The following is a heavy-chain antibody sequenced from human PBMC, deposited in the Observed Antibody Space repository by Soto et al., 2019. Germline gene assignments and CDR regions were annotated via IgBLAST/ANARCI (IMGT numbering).Heavy chain of an antibody. CDR1: GGSISSYY. D-gene: IGHD3-16*02. CDR3: ARDQRSYYDYVWGSYRYRAFDI. CDR2: IYYSGST. Sequence: PSETLSLTCTVSGGSISSYYWSWIRQPPGKGLEWIGYIYYSGSTNYNPSLKSRVTISVDTSKNQFSLKLSSVTAADTAVYYCARDQRSYYDYVWGSYRYRAFDIWGQGTMVTVSS. J-gene: IGHJ3*02. V-gene: IGHV4-59*01.